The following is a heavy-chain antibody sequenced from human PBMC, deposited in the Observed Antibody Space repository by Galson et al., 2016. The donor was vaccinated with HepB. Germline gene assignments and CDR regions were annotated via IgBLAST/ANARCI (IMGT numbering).Heavy chain of an antibody. V-gene: IGHV3-21*01. J-gene: IGHJ4*02. Sequence: SLRLSCAGSGFVFSAYGFNWIRQAPGKGLEWVSSISNADSYRHYTDSVQGRFTITRDNDQHALDLQMNSVRAEDTAVYYCARGGGTYSCSSYYFDSSGQGTLVPFSS. D-gene: IGHD6-6*01. CDR3: ARGGGTYSCSSYYFDS. CDR1: GFVFSAYG. CDR2: ISNADSYR.